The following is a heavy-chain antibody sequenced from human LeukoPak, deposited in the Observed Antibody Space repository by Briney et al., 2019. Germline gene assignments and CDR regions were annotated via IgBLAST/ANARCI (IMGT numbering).Heavy chain of an antibody. D-gene: IGHD6-19*01. CDR1: GGSFSSGSYY. Sequence: SETLSLTCTVSGGSFSSGSYYWSWIRQPPGTGLEWIVHIYYSGSTNYNPSLKSRVTISVDTSKNQFSLKLSSVTAADTAVYYCARDQASGSSGWYPTFDYWGQGTLVTVSS. CDR3: ARDQASGSSGWYPTFDY. V-gene: IGHV4-61*01. CDR2: IYYSGST. J-gene: IGHJ4*02.